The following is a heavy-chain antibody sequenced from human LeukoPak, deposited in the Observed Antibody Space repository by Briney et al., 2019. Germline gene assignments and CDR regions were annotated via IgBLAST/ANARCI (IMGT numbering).Heavy chain of an antibody. CDR3: AKARDIVVVPAAIGWFDP. Sequence: GGSLRLSCAASGFTFSRTSMHWVRQSPGKGLEWVAVISFDGGTKYYADSVKGRLTVSRDNSKKALYLQMNSLRAEDTAVYYCAKARDIVVVPAAIGWFDPWGQGTLVTVSS. D-gene: IGHD2-2*02. CDR2: ISFDGGTK. CDR1: GFTFSRTS. V-gene: IGHV3-30-3*01. J-gene: IGHJ5*02.